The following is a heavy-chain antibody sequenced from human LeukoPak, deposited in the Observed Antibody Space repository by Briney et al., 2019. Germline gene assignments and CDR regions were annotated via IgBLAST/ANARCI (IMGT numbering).Heavy chain of an antibody. CDR1: GFTFSSFG. CDR2: ISYDGSNK. D-gene: IGHD3-10*01. J-gene: IGHJ3*02. CDR3: ATPGDAFDI. V-gene: IGHV3-30*03. Sequence: GGSLRLSCAASGFTFSSFGMHWVRQAPGKGLEWVAVISYDGSNKYYADSVKGRFTISRDNSKNTLYLQMNSLRAEDTAVYYCATPGDAFDIWGQGTMVTVSS.